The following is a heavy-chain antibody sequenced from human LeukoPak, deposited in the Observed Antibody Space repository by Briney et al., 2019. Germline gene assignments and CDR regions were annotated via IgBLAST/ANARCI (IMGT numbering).Heavy chain of an antibody. CDR1: GFTFSSYA. CDR3: ATTVTTRVDY. J-gene: IGHJ4*02. D-gene: IGHD4-17*01. V-gene: IGHV3-64*01. Sequence: GGSLRLSCAASGFTFSSYAMHWVRQAPGKGLEYVSAISSNGGSTYYANSVKGRFTISRDNSKNTLYLQMNSLRAEDTAVYYCATTVTTRVDYWGQGTLVTVSS. CDR2: ISSNGGST.